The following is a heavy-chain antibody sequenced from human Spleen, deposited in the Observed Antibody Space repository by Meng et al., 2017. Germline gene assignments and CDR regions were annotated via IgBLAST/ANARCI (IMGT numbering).Heavy chain of an antibody. CDR3: AGALHPDQIDY. CDR2: IYAGSGNT. J-gene: IGHJ4*02. Sequence: QVQLVQSGAEVKKPGASVKVPCKASGYTFTAYIIHWVRQAPGQRLEWLGWIYAGSGNTNYAQKLQGRVTMTTDTSTSTAYMELRSLRSDDTAVYYCAGALHPDQIDYWGQGTLVTVSS. V-gene: IGHV1-3*01. CDR1: GYTFTAYI.